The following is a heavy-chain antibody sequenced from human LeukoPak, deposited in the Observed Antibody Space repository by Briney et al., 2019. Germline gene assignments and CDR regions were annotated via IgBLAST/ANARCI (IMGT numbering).Heavy chain of an antibody. V-gene: IGHV3-74*01. CDR3: ARDLGHCSTGACYSTYLDY. CDR1: GLTFNTYW. Sequence: QPGGSLRLSCAASGLTFNTYWMHWVRQAPGKELVWVSRINGDGSSTDYADSVKGRFTISRDNAKNTLYLQMNSLRVEDTSVYYCARDLGHCSTGACYSTYLDYWGQGTLVTVSS. CDR2: INGDGSST. J-gene: IGHJ4*02. D-gene: IGHD2-15*01.